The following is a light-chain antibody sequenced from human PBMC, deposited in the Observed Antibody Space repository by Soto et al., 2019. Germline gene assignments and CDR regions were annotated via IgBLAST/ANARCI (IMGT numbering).Light chain of an antibody. Sequence: EIVMTQSPASLSVSPGERATLSCRASQSVSSNLAWYQQKPGQAPRLLIYGASTRATGIPARFSGSGSGTEFTLTISSLQSEDFAVYYCHQYDNWPKTFGQGTRLE. CDR2: GAS. J-gene: IGKJ5*01. CDR3: HQYDNWPKT. CDR1: QSVSSN. V-gene: IGKV3-15*01.